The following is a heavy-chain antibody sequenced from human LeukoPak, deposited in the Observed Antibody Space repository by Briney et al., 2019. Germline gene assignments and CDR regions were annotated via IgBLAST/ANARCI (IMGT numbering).Heavy chain of an antibody. J-gene: IGHJ4*02. Sequence: GESLKISCKVSGFSFTTYYIGWVRQMPGKGLEWMGIIFPGDSDTRYSPSFEGRVTISADKSINTVYMQWSSLEPSDTAIYYCARRAQAEMATVWGLVDYWGQGTLVTVSS. CDR2: IFPGDSDT. D-gene: IGHD5-24*01. CDR3: ARRAQAEMATVWGLVDY. CDR1: GFSFTTYY. V-gene: IGHV5-51*01.